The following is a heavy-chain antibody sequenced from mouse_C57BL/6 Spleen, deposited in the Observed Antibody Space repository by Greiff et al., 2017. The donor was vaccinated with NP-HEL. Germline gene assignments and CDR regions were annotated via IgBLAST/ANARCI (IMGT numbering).Heavy chain of an antibody. CDR1: GYAFTNYL. Sequence: QVQLQQSGAELVRPGTSVKVSCKASGYAFTNYLIEWVKQRPGQGLEWIGVINPGSGGTNYNEKFKGKATLTADKSSSTAYMQLSSLTSEDSAVYFWGRGQGNYFDYWGQGTTLTVSS. V-gene: IGHV1-54*01. CDR2: INPGSGGT. J-gene: IGHJ2*01. CDR3: GRGQGNYFDY. D-gene: IGHD6-1*01.